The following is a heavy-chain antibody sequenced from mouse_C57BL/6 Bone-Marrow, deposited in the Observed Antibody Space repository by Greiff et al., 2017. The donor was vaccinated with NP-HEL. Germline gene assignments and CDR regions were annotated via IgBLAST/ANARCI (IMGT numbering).Heavy chain of an antibody. J-gene: IGHJ3*01. CDR2: IDPGNGDT. Sequence: VQLQQSGAELVRPGASVKLSCTASGFTITDDYMHWVKQIPEQGLEWIGWIDPGNGDTYYASKFQGKATIRADTSSNTAYLQLSNLTSEDTAVYYCTPCITTALANAHWGQGTLVTVSA. CDR3: TPCITTALANAH. CDR1: GFTITDDY. V-gene: IGHV14-4*01. D-gene: IGHD1-1*01.